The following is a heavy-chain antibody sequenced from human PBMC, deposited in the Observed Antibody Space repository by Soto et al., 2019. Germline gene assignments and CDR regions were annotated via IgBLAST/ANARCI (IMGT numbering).Heavy chain of an antibody. CDR2: IYRTGST. V-gene: IGHV4-4*02. CDR3: ASRDPGTSVDY. J-gene: IGHJ4*02. CDR1: GGSFTSNNW. D-gene: IGHD1-7*01. Sequence: SETLSLTCAVSGGSFTSNNWWTWVRQPPGQGLEWIGEIYRTGSTNYNPSLKSRVTISLDKSETQFSRKVTSLTAADTAVYYCASRDPGTSVDYWGQGTLVTVYS.